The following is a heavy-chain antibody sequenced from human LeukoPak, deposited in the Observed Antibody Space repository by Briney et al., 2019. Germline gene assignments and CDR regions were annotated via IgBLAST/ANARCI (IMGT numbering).Heavy chain of an antibody. V-gene: IGHV4-34*01. CDR3: ARGSRIVVVVAATPRYFDY. Sequence: SETLSLTCAVYGGSFSGYYWSWIRQPPGKGLEWIGEINHSGSTNYNPSLKSRVTISVDTSKNQFSLKLSSVTAADTVVYYCARGSRIVVVVAATPRYFDYWGQGTLVTVSS. CDR1: GGSFSGYY. J-gene: IGHJ4*02. D-gene: IGHD2-15*01. CDR2: INHSGST.